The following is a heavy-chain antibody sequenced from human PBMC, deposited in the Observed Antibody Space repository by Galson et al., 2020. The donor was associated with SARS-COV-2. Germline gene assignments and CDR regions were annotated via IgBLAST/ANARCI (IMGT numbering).Heavy chain of an antibody. Sequence: SQTLSLTSAVNGGSFSDYYWNWIRQSPGKGLEWIGEINHSGTTTYNPSLKSRVTISIDTSENQFSLKLISVTAADTAVYYCARAKAVLFYFHGMDIWGQGTTVTVSS. CDR3: ARAKAVLFYFHGMDI. CDR1: GGSFSDYY. D-gene: IGHD3-10*02. CDR2: INHSGTT. J-gene: IGHJ6*02. V-gene: IGHV4-34*01.